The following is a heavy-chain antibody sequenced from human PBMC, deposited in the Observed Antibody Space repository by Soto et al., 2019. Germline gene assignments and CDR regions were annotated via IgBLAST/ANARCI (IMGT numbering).Heavy chain of an antibody. D-gene: IGHD5-12*01. Sequence: PSETLSLTCAVSGGSISSSNWWSWVRQPPGKGLEWIGEIYHSGSTNYNPSLKSRVTISVDKSKNQFSLKLSSVTAADTAVYYCARGGEWLQATFDYWGQGTLVTVSS. CDR3: ARGGEWLQATFDY. J-gene: IGHJ4*02. CDR1: GGSISSSNW. CDR2: IYHSGST. V-gene: IGHV4-4*02.